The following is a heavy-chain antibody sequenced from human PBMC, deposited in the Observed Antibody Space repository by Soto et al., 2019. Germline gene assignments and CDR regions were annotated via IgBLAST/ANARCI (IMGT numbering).Heavy chain of an antibody. J-gene: IGHJ5*02. Sequence: SETLSLTCTVSGGSIISYYWSWIRQPPGKGLEWIGYIYYSGSTNYNPSLKSRVTISVDTSKNQFSLKLSSVTAADTAVYYCARYEWLRVDWFDPWGQGTLVTVSS. V-gene: IGHV4-59*01. CDR2: IYYSGST. CDR1: GGSIISYY. D-gene: IGHD5-12*01. CDR3: ARYEWLRVDWFDP.